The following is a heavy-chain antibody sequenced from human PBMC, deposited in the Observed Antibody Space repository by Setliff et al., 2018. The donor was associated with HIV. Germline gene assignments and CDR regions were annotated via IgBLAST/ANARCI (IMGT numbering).Heavy chain of an antibody. V-gene: IGHV4-61*03. CDR2: MYASGST. D-gene: IGHD3-10*01. CDR1: GGSIDGDSYY. J-gene: IGHJ5*02. CDR3: ARVITMVWTTFDP. Sequence: SETLSLTCTVYGGSIDGDSYYWSWIRQPPGKGLEWIGYMYASGSTDYNPSLKSRVTISVDKSKNHFSLELRSVTAADTAVYYCARVITMVWTTFDPWGQGTLVTVSS.